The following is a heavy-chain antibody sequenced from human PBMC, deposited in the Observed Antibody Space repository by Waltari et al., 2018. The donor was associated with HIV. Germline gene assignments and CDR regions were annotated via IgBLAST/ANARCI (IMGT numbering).Heavy chain of an antibody. D-gene: IGHD2-21*02. V-gene: IGHV3-30*01. CDR2: ISYDGSNK. CDR1: GFTFSSYA. CDR3: ARSGDPDAFDI. J-gene: IGHJ3*02. Sequence: QVQLVESGGGVVQPGRSLSLSCAASGFTFSSYAMHWVRQAPGKGLEWVAVISYDGSNKYYADSVKGRFTISRDNSKNTLYLQMNSLRAEDTAVYYCARSGDPDAFDIWGQGTMVTVSS.